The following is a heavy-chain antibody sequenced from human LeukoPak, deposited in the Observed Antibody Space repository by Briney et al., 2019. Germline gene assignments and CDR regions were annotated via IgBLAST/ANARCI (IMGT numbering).Heavy chain of an antibody. CDR3: ARGGTTVTPGLLWFDP. J-gene: IGHJ5*02. V-gene: IGHV4-59*01. CDR1: GGSITSYY. CDR2: IYYSGST. D-gene: IGHD4-17*01. Sequence: SETLSLTCTVSGGSITSYYWSWIRQPPGKGLEWIGYIYYSGSTKYNPSLKSRVTISVDTSKNQFSLKLSSVTAADTAVYYCARGGTTVTPGLLWFDPWGQGTLVTVSS.